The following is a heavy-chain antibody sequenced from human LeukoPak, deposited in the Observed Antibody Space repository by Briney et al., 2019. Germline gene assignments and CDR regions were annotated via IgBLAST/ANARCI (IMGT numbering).Heavy chain of an antibody. CDR1: GFTFSSHG. CDR2: IGSGGTT. CDR3: AKLDDSSGDYYY. Sequence: GGSLRLSCTASGFTFSSHGMSWVRQAPGKGLEWVSGIGSGGTTYYTDSVKGRFTISRDNSKNTLYLQMNSPRADDTAVYYCAKLDDSSGDYYYWGQGTLVTVSS. D-gene: IGHD3-22*01. J-gene: IGHJ4*02. V-gene: IGHV3-23*01.